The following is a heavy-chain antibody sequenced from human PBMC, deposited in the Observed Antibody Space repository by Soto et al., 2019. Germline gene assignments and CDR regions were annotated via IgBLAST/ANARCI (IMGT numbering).Heavy chain of an antibody. V-gene: IGHV3-66*01. CDR1: GFTVSSNY. D-gene: IGHD2-15*01. J-gene: IGHJ5*02. Sequence: GSLRLSCAASGFTVSSNYMSWVRQAPGKGLEWVSVIYSGGSTYYADSVKGRFTISRDNSKNTLYLQMNSLRAEDTAVYYCASGYCSGGSCSATNWFDPWGQGTLVTVSS. CDR3: ASGYCSGGSCSATNWFDP. CDR2: IYSGGST.